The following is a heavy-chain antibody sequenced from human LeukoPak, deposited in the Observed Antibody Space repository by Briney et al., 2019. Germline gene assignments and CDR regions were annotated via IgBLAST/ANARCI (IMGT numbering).Heavy chain of an antibody. Sequence: GGSLRLSCGASGFTFSPYGMNWVRQAPGKGPEWVSYISGDSSPIYYADSVKGRFTISRDNAKNSLYLQMNSLTDEDTALYFCARARGNSYGYVDYWGQGSLVTVSS. V-gene: IGHV3-48*02. CDR2: ISGDSSPI. D-gene: IGHD5-18*01. CDR3: ARARGNSYGYVDY. J-gene: IGHJ4*02. CDR1: GFTFSPYG.